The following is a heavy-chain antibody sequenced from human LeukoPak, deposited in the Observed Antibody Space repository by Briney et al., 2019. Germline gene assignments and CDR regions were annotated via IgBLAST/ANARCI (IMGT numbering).Heavy chain of an antibody. Sequence: GESLKISCRGSGYSFTSYWIGWVRQMPGKGLEWMGIIFPGDSDTRYSPSFQGQVTISADKSVSTASLQWSSLKASDTAMYYCARRGYYYGSGSYQYDAMDVWGQGTTVTVSS. CDR1: GYSFTSYW. V-gene: IGHV5-51*01. CDR3: ARRGYYYGSGSYQYDAMDV. J-gene: IGHJ6*02. D-gene: IGHD3-10*01. CDR2: IFPGDSDT.